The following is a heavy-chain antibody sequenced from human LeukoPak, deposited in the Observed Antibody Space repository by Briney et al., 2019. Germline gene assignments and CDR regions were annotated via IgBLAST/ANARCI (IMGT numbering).Heavy chain of an antibody. CDR2: IHYDGTT. J-gene: IGHJ4*02. CDR1: GDSMRSNTYY. Sequence: SETLSLTCTVSGDSMRSNTYYWGWIRQPPGKGLEWLGSIHYDGTTHYNPSLESRVTISVDTSSNQFSLMLNSVTAADTAVYFCARDRLIRGVYNYWGQGTLVTVSS. V-gene: IGHV4-39*07. D-gene: IGHD3-10*01. CDR3: ARDRLIRGVYNY.